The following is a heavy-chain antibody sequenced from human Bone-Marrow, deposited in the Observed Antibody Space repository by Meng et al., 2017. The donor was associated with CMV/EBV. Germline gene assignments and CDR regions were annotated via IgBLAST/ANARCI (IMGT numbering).Heavy chain of an antibody. CDR2: IYYRGST. V-gene: IGHV4-59*01. J-gene: IGHJ3*02. CDR1: VCFILPSY. D-gene: IGHD5-24*01. Sequence: VSVCFILPSYWSWIRQPPGNVLAWIGHIYYRGSTNYNPSLTSRVTISVDTSKNQFSLQLRSVTAADTAVYYRARMGSRDGYYAFDIWGQGTMVTVSS. CDR3: ARMGSRDGYYAFDI.